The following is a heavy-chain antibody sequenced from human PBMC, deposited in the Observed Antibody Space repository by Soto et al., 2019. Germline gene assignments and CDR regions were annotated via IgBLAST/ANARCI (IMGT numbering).Heavy chain of an antibody. Sequence: PGGSLRLSCEVSGFTFGITAMAWVRQVPGRGLEWVSTILGRSGSSYYADSVKGRFTISRDHSKNTLYLQLNSLRAEDTAVYFCAKRPPASYYMDVWGKGTTVTVSS. CDR2: ILGRSGSS. CDR3: AKRPPASYYMDV. V-gene: IGHV3-23*01. J-gene: IGHJ6*03. CDR1: GFTFGITA. D-gene: IGHD2-2*01.